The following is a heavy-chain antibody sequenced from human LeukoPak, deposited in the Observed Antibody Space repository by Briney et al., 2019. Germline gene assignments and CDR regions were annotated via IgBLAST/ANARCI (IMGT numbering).Heavy chain of an antibody. V-gene: IGHV5-10-1*01. CDR2: IDPSDSYT. D-gene: IGHD3-10*01. J-gene: IGHJ4*02. Sequence: GESLRISCKGSGYSFTSYWISWVRQMPGKGLEWTGRIDPSDSYTNYSPSFQGHVTISADKSISTAYLQWSSLKASDTAMYYCARLRPPYYYGSGSYYPLDYWGQGTLVTVSS. CDR3: ARLRPPYYYGSGSYYPLDY. CDR1: GYSFTSYW.